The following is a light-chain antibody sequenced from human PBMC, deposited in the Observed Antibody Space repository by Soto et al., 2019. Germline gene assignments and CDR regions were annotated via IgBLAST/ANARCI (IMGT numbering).Light chain of an antibody. Sequence: EIVLTQSPATLSLSPGERATLSCRASQSVSSYLAWYQQKPGQAPRLLIYDASNTATGIPARFSGSGSGTDFPLPISRLEPEDSAVYYCQQRSNWPPTVGPGTKVDI. J-gene: IGKJ1*01. CDR2: DAS. CDR3: QQRSNWPPT. V-gene: IGKV3-11*01. CDR1: QSVSSY.